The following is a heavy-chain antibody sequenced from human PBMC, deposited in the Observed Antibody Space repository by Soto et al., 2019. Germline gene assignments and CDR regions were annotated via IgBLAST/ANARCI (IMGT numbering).Heavy chain of an antibody. CDR2: ISSDGGKA. V-gene: IGHV3-30-3*01. J-gene: IGHJ4*02. Sequence: QVQLVESGGGVVQPGRSLRLSCAACGFTVSYFGLHWVRQAPGKGLEWVAFISSDGGKAYYADSMKGRFTISRDNSKNTLDLQMNSLKPEDTAVYYCARDWAWNYDYWGQGTLVTVSS. CDR3: ARDWAWNYDY. D-gene: IGHD1-7*01. CDR1: GFTVSYFG.